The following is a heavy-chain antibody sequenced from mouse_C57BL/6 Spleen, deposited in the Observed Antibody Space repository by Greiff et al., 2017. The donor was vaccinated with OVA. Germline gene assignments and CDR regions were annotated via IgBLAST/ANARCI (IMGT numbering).Heavy chain of an antibody. J-gene: IGHJ4*01. CDR2: IYPGDGDT. V-gene: IGHV1-80*01. CDR3: ARGGYWAMDY. D-gene: IGHD1-1*02. CDR1: GYAFSSYW. Sequence: VKLMESGAELVKPGASVKISCKASGYAFSSYWMNWVKQRPGKGLEWIGQIYPGDGDTNYNGKFKGKATLTADKSSSTAYMQLSSLTSEDAAVYFCARGGYWAMDYWGQGTSVTVSS.